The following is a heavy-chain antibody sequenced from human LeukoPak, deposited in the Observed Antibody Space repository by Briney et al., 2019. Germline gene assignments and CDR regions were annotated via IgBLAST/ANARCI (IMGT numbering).Heavy chain of an antibody. J-gene: IGHJ4*02. CDR1: GGSISTYY. Sequence: SETLSLTCTVSGGSISTYYWNWIRQAPGKGLEWIGYINSGSTSYNPSLKSRVTISVDTPKNQFSLKLSSVPAADTAVYYCARGGNYWGQGNLVTVSS. V-gene: IGHV4-59*01. CDR3: ARGGNY. CDR2: INSGST.